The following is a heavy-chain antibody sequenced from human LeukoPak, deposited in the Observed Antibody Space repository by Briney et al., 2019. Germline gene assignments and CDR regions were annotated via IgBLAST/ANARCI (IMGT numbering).Heavy chain of an antibody. CDR1: GGSFSGYY. J-gene: IGHJ4*02. Sequence: SETLSLTCAVYGGSFSGYYWSWIRQPPGKGLEWIEYIYYSGSTNCNPSLKSRVTISVDTSKNQFSLKLSSVTAADTAVYYCARGEGDVGTDYWGQGTLVTVSS. V-gene: IGHV4-59*01. CDR3: ARGEGDVGTDY. CDR2: IYYSGST. D-gene: IGHD3-16*01.